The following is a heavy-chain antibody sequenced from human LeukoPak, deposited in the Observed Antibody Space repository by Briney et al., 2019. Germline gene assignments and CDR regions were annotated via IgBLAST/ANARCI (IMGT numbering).Heavy chain of an antibody. Sequence: ASVKVSCKASTYPLTSYAISWMRQAPGQGLEWMGWISVDNGNTNYAQKFQGRVTMTTDTSTNTVYMELRSLRFDDSAVYYCARDVAAIVGVTAWFDPWGQGTLVTVSS. D-gene: IGHD1-26*01. J-gene: IGHJ5*02. V-gene: IGHV1-18*01. CDR3: ARDVAAIVGVTAWFDP. CDR1: TYPLTSYA. CDR2: ISVDNGNT.